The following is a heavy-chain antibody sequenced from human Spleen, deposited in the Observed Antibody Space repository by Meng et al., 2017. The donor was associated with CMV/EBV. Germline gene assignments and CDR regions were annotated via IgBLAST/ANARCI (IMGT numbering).Heavy chain of an antibody. CDR3: ARGHCSNNSCYEYFQH. V-gene: IGHV4-38-2*02. CDR2: IHHSGST. CDR1: GYSMNSGCH. D-gene: IGHD2-2*01. J-gene: IGHJ1*01. Sequence: ESLKISCTVSGYSMNSGCHWGWIRQPPGKGLEWIGNIHHSGSTYYNPSLKSRVTISVDTSKNQFSLKLNSVTAADTAVYYCARGHCSNNSCYEYFQHWGQGTLVTVSS.